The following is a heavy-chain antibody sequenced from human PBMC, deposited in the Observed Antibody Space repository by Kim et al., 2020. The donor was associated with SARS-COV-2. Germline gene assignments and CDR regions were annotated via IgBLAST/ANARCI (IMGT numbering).Heavy chain of an antibody. CDR3: ARAGYGSRGTCYTWSDY. J-gene: IGHJ4*01. D-gene: IGHD2-15*01. Sequence: ASVKVSCKASGYTFTTYDLSWVRQATGQGLEWMGYLNPNTGNTAYAQKFQGRVTMTRNTSISTAYMELSSLTSEDTAVYYCARAGYGSRGTCYTWSDYWG. V-gene: IGHV1-8*01. CDR2: LNPNTGNT. CDR1: GYTFTTYD.